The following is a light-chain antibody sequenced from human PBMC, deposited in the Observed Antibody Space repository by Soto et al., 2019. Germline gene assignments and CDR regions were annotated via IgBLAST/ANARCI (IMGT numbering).Light chain of an antibody. CDR1: HSISTN. Sequence: EIIMTQSPATLSVSPGEGATLSCRTSHSISTNLAWYQHKRGQSPRLLVYGASTRATGVPARFSGSGSGAEFTLSSSSLPSEYFAVYYCQQYNSWPTFGGGTKVEIK. V-gene: IGKV3-15*01. CDR3: QQYNSWPT. CDR2: GAS. J-gene: IGKJ4*01.